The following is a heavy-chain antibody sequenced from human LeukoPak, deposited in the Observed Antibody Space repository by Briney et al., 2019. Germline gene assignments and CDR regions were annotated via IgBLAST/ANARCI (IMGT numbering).Heavy chain of an antibody. CDR2: ISSSSSTI. J-gene: IGHJ4*02. D-gene: IGHD6-13*01. CDR3: ARDLSSRAPYYFDY. CDR1: GFTFSSYS. Sequence: GGSLRLSCAASGFTFSSYSMNWVRQAPGKGLEWVSYISSSSSTIYYADSVKGRFTVSRDNSKNTLYLQMNSLRAEDTAVYYCARDLSSRAPYYFDYWGQGTLVTVSS. V-gene: IGHV3-48*01.